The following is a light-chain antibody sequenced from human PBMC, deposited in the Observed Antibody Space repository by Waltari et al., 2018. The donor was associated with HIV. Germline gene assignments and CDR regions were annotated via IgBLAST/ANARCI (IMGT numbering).Light chain of an antibody. CDR3: QQTKGFPLT. V-gene: IGKV1-16*02. Sequence: DIQMTQSPSSLSASVGDRVTITCRASHDIRNYLAWFQQRPGEAPKSLIYAASTLQSGVPSKFRGSGSETDFTLTIHSLQVEDSATYYCQQTKGFPLTFGQGTRLEIK. J-gene: IGKJ5*01. CDR1: HDIRNY. CDR2: AAS.